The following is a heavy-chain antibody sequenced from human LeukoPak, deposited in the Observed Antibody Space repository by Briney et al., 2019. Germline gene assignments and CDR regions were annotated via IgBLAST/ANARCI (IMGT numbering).Heavy chain of an antibody. D-gene: IGHD6-19*01. J-gene: IGHJ4*02. CDR3: AKALGHGIAVTGGNSFDY. V-gene: IGHV3-23*05. Sequence: GGSLRLSCAASGFTFSRYDLSWVRQAPGKGLECVSTIGRDVSSTYYADSVKGRLTISRDNAKNSLYLQMNSLRAEDMALFYCAKALGHGIAVTGGNSFDYWGQGTLVTVSS. CDR2: IGRDVSST. CDR1: GFTFSRYD.